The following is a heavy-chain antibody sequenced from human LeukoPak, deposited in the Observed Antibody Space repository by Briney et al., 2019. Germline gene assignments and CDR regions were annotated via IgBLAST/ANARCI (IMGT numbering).Heavy chain of an antibody. J-gene: IGHJ4*02. V-gene: IGHV3-48*03. CDR2: ISSGSTI. CDR1: GFTFSSYE. CDR3: ARDDYYDSSGYGPEFDY. D-gene: IGHD3-22*01. Sequence: PVGSLRLSCAASGFTFSSYEMNWVRQAPGKGLEWVSYISSGSTIYYADSVKGRFTISRDNAKNSLYLQMNSLRAEDTAVYYCARDDYYDSSGYGPEFDYWGQGTLVTVSS.